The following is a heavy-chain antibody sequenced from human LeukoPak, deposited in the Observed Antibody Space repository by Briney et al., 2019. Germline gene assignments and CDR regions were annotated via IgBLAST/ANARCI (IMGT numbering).Heavy chain of an antibody. D-gene: IGHD5-12*01. CDR3: VRDGSGNVPFDY. CDR2: ISSSGNTI. Sequence: GGSLRLSCAASGFTSSDYYMTWVRQAPGKGLEWISYISSSGNTIYYADSVKGRFTISRDSAKNSLYLQMNSLRADDTAMYYCVRDGSGNVPFDYWGQGTLVTVSS. V-gene: IGHV3-11*04. J-gene: IGHJ4*02. CDR1: GFTSSDYY.